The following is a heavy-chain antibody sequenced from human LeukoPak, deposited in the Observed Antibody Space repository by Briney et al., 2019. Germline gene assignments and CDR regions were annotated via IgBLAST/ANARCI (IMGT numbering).Heavy chain of an antibody. CDR3: ARDRESESDSEGDY. Sequence: GGSLRLSCSASGFTFSRFWMSWGRQAPGKGLEYVALIKQGGSELFHMDSVKGRFTISRDDATNSLYLQMNSLRVEDTALYYCARDRESESDSEGDYWGQGTLVTVSS. D-gene: IGHD4-11*01. CDR1: GFTFSRFW. V-gene: IGHV3-7*01. J-gene: IGHJ4*02. CDR2: IKQGGSEL.